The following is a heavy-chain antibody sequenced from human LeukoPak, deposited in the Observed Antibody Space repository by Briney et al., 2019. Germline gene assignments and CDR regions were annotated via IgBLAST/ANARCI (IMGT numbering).Heavy chain of an antibody. CDR3: ARGRDGDYSYYGMDV. J-gene: IGHJ6*02. D-gene: IGHD4-17*01. CDR1: GFTFSSYA. Sequence: GGSLRLSCAASGFTFSSYAMHWVRQAPGKGLEWVAVISYDGSNKYYADSVKGRFTISRDNSKNTLYLQMNSLRAEDTAVYYCARGRDGDYSYYGMDVWGQGTTVTVSS. V-gene: IGHV3-30-3*01. CDR2: ISYDGSNK.